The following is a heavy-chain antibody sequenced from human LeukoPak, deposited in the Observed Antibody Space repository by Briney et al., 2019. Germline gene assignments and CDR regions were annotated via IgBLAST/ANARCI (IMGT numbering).Heavy chain of an antibody. D-gene: IGHD2-15*01. V-gene: IGHV1-8*01. CDR3: ARRPGYCSGGSCLGWFDP. Sequence: ASVKVSCKASGYTFTSYDINWVRQATGQGLEWMGWMNPNSGNTGYAQKFQGRVTMTRNTSISTAYMELSSLRSEDTAVYYCARRPGYCSGGSCLGWFDPWGQGTLSPSPQ. J-gene: IGHJ5*02. CDR2: MNPNSGNT. CDR1: GYTFTSYD.